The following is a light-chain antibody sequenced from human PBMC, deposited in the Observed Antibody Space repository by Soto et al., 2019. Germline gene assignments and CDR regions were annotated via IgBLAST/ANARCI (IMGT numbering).Light chain of an antibody. CDR2: GAS. J-gene: IGKJ2*01. CDR3: QQTYTPPYT. V-gene: IGKV1-39*01. CDR1: QNIIKY. Sequence: DIQMTQSPSSLSASVGDRVTITCRTSQNIIKYLNWYQQKPGKAPKFLIYGASTLQTGVPSRFSGGGSVTDFTLTISSLQPEDFATYYCQQTYTPPYTFGQGTKLDIK.